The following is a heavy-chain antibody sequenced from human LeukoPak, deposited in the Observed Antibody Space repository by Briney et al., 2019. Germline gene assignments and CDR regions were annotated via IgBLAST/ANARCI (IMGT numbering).Heavy chain of an antibody. CDR1: GGTFSSYA. CDR3: ASLIVGAREIPADAFDI. V-gene: IGHV1-69*04. J-gene: IGHJ3*02. CDR2: IIPILGIA. D-gene: IGHD1-26*01. Sequence: SVKVSCKASGGTFSSYAISWVRQAPGQGLEWMGRIIPILGIANYAQKFQGRVTITADKSTSTAYMELSSLRSEDTAVYYCASLIVGAREIPADAFDIWGQGTMVTVSS.